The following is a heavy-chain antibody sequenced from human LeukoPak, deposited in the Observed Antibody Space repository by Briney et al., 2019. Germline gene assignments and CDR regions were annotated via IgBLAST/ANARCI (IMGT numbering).Heavy chain of an antibody. J-gene: IGHJ6*03. CDR1: GGTFSSYA. V-gene: IGHV1-69*05. CDR2: IIPIFGTA. Sequence: ASVKVSCKASGGTFSSYAISWVRQAPGQGLEWMGGIIPIFGTANYAQKFQGRVTITTDESTSTAYMELSSLRSVDTAVYYCASLTACSGGSCYPYYYYMDVWGKGTTVTVSS. D-gene: IGHD2-15*01. CDR3: ASLTACSGGSCYPYYYYMDV.